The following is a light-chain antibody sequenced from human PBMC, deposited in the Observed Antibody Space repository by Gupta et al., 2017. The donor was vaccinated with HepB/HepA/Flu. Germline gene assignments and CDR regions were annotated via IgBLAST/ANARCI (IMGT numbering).Light chain of an antibody. J-gene: IGLJ3*02. V-gene: IGLV1-40*01. CDR3: QSYDSSRTARV. CDR1: SSNIGAPYD. CDR2: NNN. Sequence: SSNIGAPYDVHWYQQLPGTAPKLLIYNNNNRPSGVPDRFSGSKSGTSASMAITGLQAEDEADYFCQSYDSSRTARVFGGGTRLTVL.